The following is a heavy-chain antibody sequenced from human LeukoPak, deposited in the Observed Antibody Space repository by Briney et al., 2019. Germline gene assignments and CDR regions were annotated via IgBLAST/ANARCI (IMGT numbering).Heavy chain of an antibody. CDR2: IRSKANSYAT. V-gene: IGHV3-73*01. CDR1: GFTFNGSA. J-gene: IGHJ4*02. D-gene: IGHD3-22*01. Sequence: GGSLRLSCAASGFTFNGSAMHWVRQASGKGLEWVGRIRSKANSYATAYAASVKGRFTISRDDSKNTAYLQMNSLKTEDTAVYYCTSDSRGHYPSDYWGQGTLVTVSS. CDR3: TSDSRGHYPSDY.